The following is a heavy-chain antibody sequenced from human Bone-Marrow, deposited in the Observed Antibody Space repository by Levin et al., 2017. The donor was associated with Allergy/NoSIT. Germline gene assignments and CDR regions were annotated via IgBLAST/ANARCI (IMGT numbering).Heavy chain of an antibody. CDR3: ARGLMIGASKMFDL. D-gene: IGHD3-22*01. V-gene: IGHV1-2*02. Sequence: EASVKVSCKASGYTFTDYYIHWVRQAPGQGFEWMGWINPNGGGTSYARKFQGRVTMTRDTSIKTAYMELSRLTSDDPAVYYCARGLMIGASKMFDLWGQGTPVTVSS. CDR2: INPNGGGT. CDR1: GYTFTDYY. J-gene: IGHJ5*02.